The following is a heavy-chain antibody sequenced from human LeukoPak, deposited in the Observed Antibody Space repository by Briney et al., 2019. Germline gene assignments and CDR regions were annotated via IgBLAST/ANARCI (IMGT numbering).Heavy chain of an antibody. CDR3: ARYGSGSSIDY. Sequence: SETLSLTCTVSGGSISSYYWIWIRQPPGKGLEWIGYIYYSGSTNYNPSLKSRVTISLDTSKNQFSLKLSSVTAADTAVYYCARYGSGSSIDYWGQGTLVIVSS. CDR2: IYYSGST. V-gene: IGHV4-59*01. J-gene: IGHJ4*02. D-gene: IGHD3-10*01. CDR1: GGSISSYY.